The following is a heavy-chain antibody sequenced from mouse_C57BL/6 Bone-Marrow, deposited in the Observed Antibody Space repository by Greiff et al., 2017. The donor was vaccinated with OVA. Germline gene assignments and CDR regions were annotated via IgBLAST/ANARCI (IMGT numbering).Heavy chain of an antibody. CDR3: AREKGKRRNAMDY. CDR1: GYTFTSYW. CDR2: INPSSGYS. D-gene: IGHD2-1*01. Sequence: QVQLQQSGAELAKPGASVKLSCTASGYTFTSYWMHWVKQRPGQGLEWIGYINPSSGYSKYNQKFKDKATLTVDKSSSTAYMQLSSLTYEDSAVYYCAREKGKRRNAMDYWGQGTSVTVSS. J-gene: IGHJ4*01. V-gene: IGHV1-7*01.